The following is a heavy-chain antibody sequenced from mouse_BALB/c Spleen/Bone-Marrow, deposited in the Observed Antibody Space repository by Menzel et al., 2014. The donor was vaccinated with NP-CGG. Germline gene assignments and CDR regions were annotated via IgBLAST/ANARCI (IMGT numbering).Heavy chain of an antibody. J-gene: IGHJ3*01. CDR2: ISGGGSYT. D-gene: IGHD2-4*01. Sequence: EVQVVESGGGLVKSGGSLKLSCAASGFTFSNYGMSWVRQTPEKRLEWVATISGGGSYTFYSDSVKGRFTISRDNAKNNLYLQLSSRRSEDTALYYCARHAYYDQTEVSFVYWGQGTLVTVSA. CDR1: GFTFSNYG. V-gene: IGHV5-9-2*01. CDR3: ARHAYYDQTEVSFVY.